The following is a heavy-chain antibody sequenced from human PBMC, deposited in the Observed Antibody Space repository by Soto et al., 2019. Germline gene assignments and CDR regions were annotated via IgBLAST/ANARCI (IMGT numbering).Heavy chain of an antibody. CDR1: GCTFSSYA. CDR3: AKGGLYNSSWYEGY. V-gene: IGHV3-23*01. CDR2: ISASGDST. D-gene: IGHD6-13*01. J-gene: IGHJ4*02. Sequence: EVQLLESGGALVQPGGSLRLSCAASGCTFSSYAMSWVRQAPGKGLEWVSSISASGDSTHNADSVKGRFAISRYNSKNSLDLQLNSLAADDTAVYYCAKGGLYNSSWYEGYWGQGTLVTVSS.